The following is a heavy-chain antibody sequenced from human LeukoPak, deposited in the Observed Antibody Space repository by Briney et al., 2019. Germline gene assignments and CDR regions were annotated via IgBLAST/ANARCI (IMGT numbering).Heavy chain of an antibody. CDR3: ARGAGSGSSYPDGFDI. V-gene: IGHV4-59*01. CDR2: IYNSGTT. D-gene: IGHD3-10*01. J-gene: IGHJ3*02. Sequence: SETLSLTCTVSGASISSNYWSWVRQPPGKALEWIAYIYNSGTTKYNPSLTSRASISIDTSKNQFSLRLSSVTAADTAMYYCARGAGSGSSYPDGFDIWGQGTMVTVSS. CDR1: GASISSNY.